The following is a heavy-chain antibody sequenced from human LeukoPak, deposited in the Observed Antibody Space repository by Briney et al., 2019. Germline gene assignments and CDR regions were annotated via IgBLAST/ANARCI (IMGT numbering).Heavy chain of an antibody. V-gene: IGHV4-30-4*08. D-gene: IGHD1-1*01. CDR2: IYYSGST. Sequence: SSQTLSLTCTVSGGSISSGDYYWSWIRQPPGKGLEWIGYIYYSGSTNYNPSLKSRVTMSVDTSKNQFSLKLSSVTAADTAVYYCARENWSHFDYWGQGTLVTVSS. J-gene: IGHJ4*02. CDR3: ARENWSHFDY. CDR1: GGSISSGDYY.